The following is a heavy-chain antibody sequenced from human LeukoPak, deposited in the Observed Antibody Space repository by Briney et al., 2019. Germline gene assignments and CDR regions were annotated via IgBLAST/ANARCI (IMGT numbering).Heavy chain of an antibody. D-gene: IGHD6-19*01. V-gene: IGHV4-39*07. Sequence: SETLSLTCTVSGGSISSSSYYWGWIRQPPGKGLEWIGSIYYSGSTYYNPSLKSRVTISVDTSKNQFSLKLSSVTAADTAVYYCASTVAVAGTTGPLPPEAYFELWGRGTLVTVSS. CDR2: IYYSGST. CDR3: ASTVAVAGTTGPLPPEAYFEL. J-gene: IGHJ2*01. CDR1: GGSISSSSYY.